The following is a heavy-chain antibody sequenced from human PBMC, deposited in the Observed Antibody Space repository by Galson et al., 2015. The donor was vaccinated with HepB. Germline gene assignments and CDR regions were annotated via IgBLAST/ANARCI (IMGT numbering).Heavy chain of an antibody. CDR3: ARFMRVGCSSTSCYTDWFDP. Sequence: QSGAEVKKPGASVKVSCKASGYTFTSYGISWVRQAPGQGLEWMGWISAYNGNTNYAQKLQGRVTMTTDTSTSTAYMELRSLRSDDTAVYYCARFMRVGCSSTSCYTDWFDPWGQGTLVTVSS. CDR2: ISAYNGNT. D-gene: IGHD2-2*02. CDR1: GYTFTSYG. J-gene: IGHJ5*02. V-gene: IGHV1-18*01.